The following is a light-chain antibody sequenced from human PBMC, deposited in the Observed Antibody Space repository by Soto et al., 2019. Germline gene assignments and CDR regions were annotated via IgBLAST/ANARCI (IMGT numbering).Light chain of an antibody. J-gene: IGLJ2*01. CDR2: YDD. V-gene: IGLV1-36*01. CDR1: SSNIGNNA. Sequence: QSVLTQPPSVSEAPRQRGTISCSGGSSNIGNNAVNWYQQLPGKAPKLLIYYDDLLPSGVSDRFSGSKSGTSASLAISGLQSEDEADYYWAAWDDSLNGVVFGGGTKLTVL. CDR3: AAWDDSLNGVV.